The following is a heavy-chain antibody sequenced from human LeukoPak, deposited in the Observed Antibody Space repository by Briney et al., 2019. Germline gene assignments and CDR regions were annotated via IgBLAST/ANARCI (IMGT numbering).Heavy chain of an antibody. CDR1: GFTFRSYW. D-gene: IGHD2-2*01. V-gene: IGHV3-7*01. Sequence: GGSLRLSCAGSGFTFRSYWMHWVRQAPGKGLEWVANIKQDGSEKYYVDSVKGRFTISRDNANDSVYLQMNSLRAEDTAVYYCARGARYCSSTSCRYLYSGYYYYYMDVWGKGTTVTVSS. CDR2: IKQDGSEK. CDR3: ARGARYCSSTSCRYLYSGYYYYYMDV. J-gene: IGHJ6*03.